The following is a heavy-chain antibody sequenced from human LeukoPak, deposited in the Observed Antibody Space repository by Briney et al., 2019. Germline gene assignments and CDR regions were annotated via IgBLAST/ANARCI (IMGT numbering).Heavy chain of an antibody. CDR3: ARGGKFYYDSSGYPGDY. J-gene: IGHJ4*02. CDR2: IKQDGREK. V-gene: IGHV3-7*01. Sequence: GGSLRLSCVASGSTFSSYWMSWVRQAPGKGLEWVANIKQDGREKYYVDSVRGRFTISRDNVKNSLYLQMNSLRAEDTAVYYCARGGKFYYDSSGYPGDYWGQGTLVTVSS. CDR1: GSTFSSYW. D-gene: IGHD3-22*01.